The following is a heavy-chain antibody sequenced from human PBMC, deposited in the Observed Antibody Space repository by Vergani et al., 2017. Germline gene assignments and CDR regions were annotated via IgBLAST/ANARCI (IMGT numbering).Heavy chain of an antibody. CDR2: IYHSGGA. Sequence: QLHLQESGPGLVKPSETLYLTCTGSGGSITSSSSYWGWIRQPPGKGLEWIGNIYHSGGAYYNPSLKGRVTISVDTSKNQFSLEVTSVTAADTAIYFCARTESFILRYFHWALWGQGTLVTVSS. V-gene: IGHV4-39*01. CDR1: GGSITSSSSY. J-gene: IGHJ4*02. D-gene: IGHD3-9*01. CDR3: ARTESFILRYFHWAL.